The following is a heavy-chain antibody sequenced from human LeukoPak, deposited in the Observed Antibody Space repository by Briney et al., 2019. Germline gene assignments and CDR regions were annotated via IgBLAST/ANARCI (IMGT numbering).Heavy chain of an antibody. CDR3: ARVSGYDWESFYDY. CDR1: GYSISSGYY. V-gene: IGHV4-38-2*02. Sequence: SETLSLTCTVSGYSISSGYYWGWIRQPPGKGLEWIGSIYHSGSTYYNPSLKSRVTISVDTSKNQFSLKLSSVTAADTAFYYCARVSGYDWESFYDYWGQGTLVTVSS. J-gene: IGHJ4*02. CDR2: IYHSGST. D-gene: IGHD5-12*01.